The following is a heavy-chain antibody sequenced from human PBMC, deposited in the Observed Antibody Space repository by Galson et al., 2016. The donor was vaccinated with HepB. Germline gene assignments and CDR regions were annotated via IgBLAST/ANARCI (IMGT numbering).Heavy chain of an antibody. CDR2: IYDSGNT. CDR3: ARGPPAGCGSGTCYLGAFDL. V-gene: IGHV4-30-4*01. D-gene: IGHD2-2*01. J-gene: IGHJ3*01. CDR1: IGSISNVDYY. Sequence: PLSLTCSVSIGSISNVDYYWSWLRQPPGKGLEWIGYIYDSGNTHYNPSLESRSSISMATSKTHFPLRLTSVTAADTAVYYCARGPPAGCGSGTCYLGAFDLWGQGNPGHRLL.